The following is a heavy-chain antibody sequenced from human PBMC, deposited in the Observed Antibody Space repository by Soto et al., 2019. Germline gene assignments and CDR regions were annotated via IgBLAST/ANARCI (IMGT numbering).Heavy chain of an antibody. J-gene: IGHJ5*02. Sequence: PGGSLRLSCAASGFTFSSYAMSWVRQAPGKGLEWVSAISGSGGSTYYADSVKGRFTISRDNSKNTLYLQMNSLRAEDTAVYYCAKDRPTFRRIAYLEWPIYNWFDPWGQGTLVTVSS. CDR2: ISGSGGST. V-gene: IGHV3-23*01. CDR1: GFTFSSYA. CDR3: AKDRPTFRRIAYLEWPIYNWFDP. D-gene: IGHD3-3*01.